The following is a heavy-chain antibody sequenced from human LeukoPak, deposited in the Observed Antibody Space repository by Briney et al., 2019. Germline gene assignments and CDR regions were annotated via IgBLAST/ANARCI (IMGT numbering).Heavy chain of an antibody. CDR2: IYYSGST. CDR1: GGSISSYY. V-gene: IGHV4-59*01. J-gene: IGHJ4*02. D-gene: IGHD3-22*01. Sequence: SGTLSLTCTVSGGSISSYYWSWIRQPPGKGLEWIGYIYYSGSTNYNPSLKSRVTISVDTSKNQFSLKLSSVTAADTAVYYCARQDSSGYYFYFDYWGQGTLVTVSS. CDR3: ARQDSSGYYFYFDY.